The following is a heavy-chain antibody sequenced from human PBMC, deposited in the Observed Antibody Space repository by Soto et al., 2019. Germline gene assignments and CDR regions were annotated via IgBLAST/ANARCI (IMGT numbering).Heavy chain of an antibody. Sequence: SETLSLTCAVYGGSFSDFYWTWIRQPPGKGLEWIGEINHSGFTHYNPSLKSRVTILVDTSKKQFSLKLNSVTAADTAVYYCASAGRRDFWSGYHAPMRHAHWFDPWGQGTLVTVS. J-gene: IGHJ5*02. CDR2: INHSGFT. CDR1: GGSFSDFY. CDR3: ASAGRRDFWSGYHAPMRHAHWFDP. V-gene: IGHV4-34*01. D-gene: IGHD3-3*01.